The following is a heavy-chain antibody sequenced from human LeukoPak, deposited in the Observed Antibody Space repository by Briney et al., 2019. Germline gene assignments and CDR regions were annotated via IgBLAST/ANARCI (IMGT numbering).Heavy chain of an antibody. CDR1: GYTFSSYY. CDR3: ARNYYDTAGHFGY. J-gene: IGHJ4*02. D-gene: IGHD3-22*01. Sequence: ASVKVSCKASGYTFSSYYFHWVRQAPGQGLEWMGLINPSGGATSFAQKFRGRVTMTRDMSTGTVFMELSSLRSDDTAVYFCARNYYDTAGHFGYWGQGTLVTVSS. V-gene: IGHV1-46*01. CDR2: INPSGGAT.